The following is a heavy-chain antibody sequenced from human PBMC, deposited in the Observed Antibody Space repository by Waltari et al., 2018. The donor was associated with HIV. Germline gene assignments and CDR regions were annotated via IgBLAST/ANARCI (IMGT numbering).Heavy chain of an antibody. J-gene: IGHJ4*02. Sequence: EVQLVESGGGVIRPGGSLRLSCAASGFTFDDYVMSWVRQVPGKVLEWVSTINWNGGGTGYADSVKGRFTISRDNAKNSLYLQMNSLRAEDTALYHCTRSLIDSGNYHFDLWGQGTLVTVSS. D-gene: IGHD1-26*01. CDR3: TRSLIDSGNYHFDL. CDR2: INWNGGGT. V-gene: IGHV3-20*01. CDR1: GFTFDDYV.